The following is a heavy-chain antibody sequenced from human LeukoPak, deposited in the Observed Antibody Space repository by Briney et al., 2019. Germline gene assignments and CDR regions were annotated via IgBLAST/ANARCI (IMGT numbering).Heavy chain of an antibody. CDR3: ARGERWLQLYYFDY. J-gene: IGHJ4*02. D-gene: IGHD5-24*01. V-gene: IGHV3-48*01. Sequence: GGSLRLSCAVSGFSVRDYSMNWVRQAPGKGLDWVSFISIKGDTRYYADSVKGRFTISRDNAKNSLYLQMNSLRAEDTAVYYCARGERWLQLYYFDYWGQGTLVTVSS. CDR2: ISIKGDTR. CDR1: GFSVRDYS.